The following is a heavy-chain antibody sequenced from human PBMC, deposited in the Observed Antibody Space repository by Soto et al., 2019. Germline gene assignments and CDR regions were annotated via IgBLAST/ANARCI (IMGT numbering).Heavy chain of an antibody. Sequence: GGSLRLSFAASGFTFSDYYMSWIRQAPGKGLEWVSYISSSGSTIYYADSVKGRFTISRDNAKNSLYLQMNSLRAEDTAVYYCARGAGYSGYDYKPLDYWGQGTLVTVSS. V-gene: IGHV3-11*01. CDR3: ARGAGYSGYDYKPLDY. CDR2: ISSSGSTI. CDR1: GFTFSDYY. D-gene: IGHD5-12*01. J-gene: IGHJ4*02.